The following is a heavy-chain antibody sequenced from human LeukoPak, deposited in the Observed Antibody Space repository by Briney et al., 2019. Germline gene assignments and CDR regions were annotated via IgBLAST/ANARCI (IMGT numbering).Heavy chain of an antibody. J-gene: IGHJ5*02. CDR1: GFTFSSYA. V-gene: IGHV3-7*05. CDR2: IKQDGSEK. CDR3: ARASDPWLQLT. Sequence: GGSLRLSCAASGFTFSSYAMHWVRQAPGKGLEWVGNIKQDGSEKRYADSVRGRFSISRDNAQTSLYLQMNSLRAEDTAVYYCARASDPWLQLTWGQGTLVTVSS. D-gene: IGHD5-24*01.